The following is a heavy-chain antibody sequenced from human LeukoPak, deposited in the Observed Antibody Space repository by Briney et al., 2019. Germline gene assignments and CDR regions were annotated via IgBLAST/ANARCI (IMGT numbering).Heavy chain of an antibody. CDR2: IYPGDSDT. D-gene: IGHD6-19*01. J-gene: IGHJ4*02. CDR1: GYSFTSYW. Sequence: GESLKISCKGSGYSFTSYWIGRVRQMPGKGLEWMGIIYPGDSDTRYSPSFQGQVTISADKSISTAYLQWSSLKASDTAMYYCARGEYSSGFHLDYWGQGTLVTVSS. V-gene: IGHV5-51*01. CDR3: ARGEYSSGFHLDY.